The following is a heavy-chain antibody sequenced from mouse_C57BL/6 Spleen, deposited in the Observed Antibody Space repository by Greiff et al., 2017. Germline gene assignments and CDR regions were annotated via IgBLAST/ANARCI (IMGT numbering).Heavy chain of an antibody. D-gene: IGHD1-1*01. CDR2: IDPSDSET. CDR1: GYTFTSYW. Sequence: QVQLKQPGAELVRPGSSVKLSCKASGYTFTSYWMHWVKQRPVQGLEWIGNIDPSDSETHYNQKFKDKATLTVDKSSSTAYMQLSSLQSEDSAVYYCSRSTDNPYAMDYWGQGTSVTVSS. V-gene: IGHV1-52*01. CDR3: SRSTDNPYAMDY. J-gene: IGHJ4*01.